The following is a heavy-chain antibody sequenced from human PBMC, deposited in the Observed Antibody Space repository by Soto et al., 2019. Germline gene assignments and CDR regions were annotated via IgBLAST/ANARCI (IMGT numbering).Heavy chain of an antibody. CDR2: INHSGST. CDR3: ARHERLHYAFDI. D-gene: IGHD2-15*01. J-gene: IGHJ3*02. V-gene: IGHV4-34*01. CDR1: GGSFSGYY. Sequence: SETLSLTCAVYGGSFSGYYWTWIRQPPGTGLEWIGEINHSGSTNYNPSLRSRVTISVDTSKNQFSLKLSSVTAADTAVYYCARHERLHYAFDIWGQGTMVTVSS.